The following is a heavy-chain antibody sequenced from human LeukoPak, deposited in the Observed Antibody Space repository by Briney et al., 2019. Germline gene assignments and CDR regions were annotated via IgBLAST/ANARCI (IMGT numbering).Heavy chain of an antibody. Sequence: GGSLRLSCAASGFTFSAYSMNWVRHTPGRGLEWVANINGRGITIRYADSFRGRFTISRDNTKNSLNLQMNNLRAEDTGLYYCARDQPSVGWGFDSWGRGTLVIVSS. CDR3: ARDQPSVGWGFDS. CDR1: GFTFSAYS. J-gene: IGHJ4*02. V-gene: IGHV3-48*04. D-gene: IGHD2-15*01. CDR2: INGRGITI.